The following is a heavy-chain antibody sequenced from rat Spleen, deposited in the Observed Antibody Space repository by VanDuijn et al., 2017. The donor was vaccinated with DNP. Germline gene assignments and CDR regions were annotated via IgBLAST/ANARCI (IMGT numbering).Heavy chain of an antibody. CDR1: GFTFSAYY. J-gene: IGHJ2*01. V-gene: IGHV5-22*01. D-gene: IGHD4-3*01. CDR2: IGSPAYVP. Sequence: EVQLVESGGGLVQPGRSLKLSCAASGFTFSAYYMAWVRQAPAKGLEWVAYIGSPAYVPYYADSVKGRFTISRDNAKSTLYLQMNSLRSEDMATYYCVRWNSGHFDYWGQGVMVTVSS. CDR3: VRWNSGHFDY.